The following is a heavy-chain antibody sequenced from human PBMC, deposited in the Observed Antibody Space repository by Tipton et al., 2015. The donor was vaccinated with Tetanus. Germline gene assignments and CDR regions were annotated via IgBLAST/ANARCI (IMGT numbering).Heavy chain of an antibody. Sequence: TLSLTCDVSGGPVSSSNWGSWVRQAPGKGLEGIGEIYYSGTTNYNPSLKSRVTISTDKSKNQVSLRLNSVTAADTAVYFCARTPDYYYGMDVWGQGTTVTVSS. CDR1: GGPVSSSNW. V-gene: IGHV4-4*01. CDR3: ARTPDYYYGMDV. CDR2: IYYSGTT. J-gene: IGHJ6*02.